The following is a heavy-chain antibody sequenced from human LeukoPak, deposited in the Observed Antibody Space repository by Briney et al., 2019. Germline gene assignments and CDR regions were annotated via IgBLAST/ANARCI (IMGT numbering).Heavy chain of an antibody. CDR3: ARDRPDCSGGSCHHPFDY. J-gene: IGHJ4*02. CDR1: GFTVSSNY. CDR2: ISSSSSYI. V-gene: IGHV3-21*01. D-gene: IGHD2-15*01. Sequence: GGSLRLSCAASGFTVSSNYMSWVRQAPGKGLEWVSSISSSSSYIYYADSGKGRFTISRDNAKNSLYPQMNSLRAEDTAVYYCARDRPDCSGGSCHHPFDYWGQGTLVTVSS.